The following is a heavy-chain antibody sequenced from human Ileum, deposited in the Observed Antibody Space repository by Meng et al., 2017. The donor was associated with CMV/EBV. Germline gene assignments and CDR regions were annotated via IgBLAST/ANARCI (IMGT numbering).Heavy chain of an antibody. CDR3: ARGLGYCSGGTCSPLDY. CDR2: IYYSGST. V-gene: IGHV4-31*02. Sequence: FISSGGYYWRWIRQHPGKGLEWIGSIYYSGSTYYNPSLMSRGTISVDTSKNQFSLKLSSVTAADTAVYYCARGLGYCSGGTCSPLDYWGQGTLVTVSS. D-gene: IGHD2-15*01. CDR1: FISSGGYY. J-gene: IGHJ4*02.